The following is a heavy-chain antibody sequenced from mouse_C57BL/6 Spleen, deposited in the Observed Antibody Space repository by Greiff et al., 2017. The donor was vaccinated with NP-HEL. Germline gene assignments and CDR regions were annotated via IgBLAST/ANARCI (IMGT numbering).Heavy chain of an antibody. CDR3: ARRGWEGDDAMDY. CDR2: ISSGSSTI. Sequence: DVHLVESGGGLVKPGGSLKLSCAASGFTFSDYGMHWVRQAPEKGLEWVAYISSGSSTIYYADTVKGRFTISSDNAKNTLFLQMTSLRSEDPAMYCCARRGWEGDDAMDYWGQGTSVTVAS. D-gene: IGHD3-3*01. CDR1: GFTFSDYG. J-gene: IGHJ4*01. V-gene: IGHV5-17*01.